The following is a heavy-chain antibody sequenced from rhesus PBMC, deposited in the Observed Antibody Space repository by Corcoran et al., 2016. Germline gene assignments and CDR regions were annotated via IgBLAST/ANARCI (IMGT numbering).Heavy chain of an antibody. J-gene: IGHJ6*01. CDR1: GASISSYW. CDR3: ATIRGGLDS. V-gene: IGHV4-80*01. CDR2: INGNRGNT. Sequence: QVQLQESGPGLVKPSETLSLTCAVSGASISSYWWSGIRQPPGKGLEWIGEINGNRGNTYYNPSLKSRVTISKDSSKNQVSLKLSSVTAADTAVYYCATIRGGLDSWGQGVVVTVSS.